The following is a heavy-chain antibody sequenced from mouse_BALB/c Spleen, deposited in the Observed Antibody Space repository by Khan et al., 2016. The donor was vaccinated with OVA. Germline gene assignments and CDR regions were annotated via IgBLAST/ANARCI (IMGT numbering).Heavy chain of an antibody. CDR3: ARVGLLYYFDY. J-gene: IGHJ2*01. D-gene: IGHD1-1*01. CDR1: GYSITSGYF. Sequence: EVQLQESGPGLVKPSQSLSLTCSVTGYSITSGYFWNWIRQFPGNQLEWMGYISYDGSNNYNPSLKNRITITRDTSKNQFFLKLNSVTTEDTATYDCARVGLLYYFDYWGQGTTLTVSS. V-gene: IGHV3-6*02. CDR2: ISYDGSN.